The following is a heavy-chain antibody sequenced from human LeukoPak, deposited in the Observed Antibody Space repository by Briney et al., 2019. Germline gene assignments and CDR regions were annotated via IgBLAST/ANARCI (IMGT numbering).Heavy chain of an antibody. Sequence: SETLSLTCAVYGGSFSGYYWSWIRQPPGKGLEWIGSIYDSGSTYYNPSLKSRVTISVDTSKNQFSLKLNSVTAADTAVYYCARGLYGSGSYRWFDPWGQGTLVTVSS. CDR2: IYDSGST. CDR1: GGSFSGYY. D-gene: IGHD3-10*01. CDR3: ARGLYGSGSYRWFDP. J-gene: IGHJ5*02. V-gene: IGHV4-34*01.